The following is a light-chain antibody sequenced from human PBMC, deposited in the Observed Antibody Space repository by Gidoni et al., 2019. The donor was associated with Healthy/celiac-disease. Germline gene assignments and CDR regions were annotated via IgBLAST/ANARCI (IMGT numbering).Light chain of an antibody. V-gene: IGKV2-28*01. J-gene: IGKJ2*01. CDR1: QSLLHSNGYNY. CDR3: MQALQTPLT. Sequence: DIEMTQSPLSLPVTPGEPASISCLSSQSLLHSNGYNYLDWYLQKPGQSPQLLIYLGSNRASGVPDRFSGSGSGTDFTLKISRVEAEDVGVYYCMQALQTPLTFGQGTKLEIK. CDR2: LGS.